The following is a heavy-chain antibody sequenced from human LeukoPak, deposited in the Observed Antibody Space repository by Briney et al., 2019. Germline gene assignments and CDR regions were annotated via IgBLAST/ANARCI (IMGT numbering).Heavy chain of an antibody. CDR1: GFIFRNYG. CDR2: IWHDGSAE. V-gene: IGHV3-33*07. CDR3: ARDSRGGWSGYFDL. Sequence: GGSLRLSCAASGFIFRNYGMYWVRQAPGKGLEWVAVIWHDGSAEFYADSVKGRFSISRDDSKNTVYLQMSSLRVEDTALYYCARDSRGGWSGYFDLWGQGIVVTVSS. J-gene: IGHJ4*02. D-gene: IGHD6-19*01.